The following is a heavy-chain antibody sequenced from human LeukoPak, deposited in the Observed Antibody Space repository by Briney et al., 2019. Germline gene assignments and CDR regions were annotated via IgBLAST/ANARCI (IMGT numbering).Heavy chain of an antibody. Sequence: PGGSLRLSCAASGFSFSSYGMHWVRQAPGKGLEWVAFIRYDGSNKHYADSVKGRFTISRDNSLYLQMNSLRAEDTAVYYCAKELPSYCSSTSCNKAEYFHHWGQGTLVTVSS. CDR1: GFSFSSYG. CDR3: AKELPSYCSSTSCNKAEYFHH. V-gene: IGHV3-30*02. CDR2: IRYDGSNK. D-gene: IGHD2-2*02. J-gene: IGHJ1*01.